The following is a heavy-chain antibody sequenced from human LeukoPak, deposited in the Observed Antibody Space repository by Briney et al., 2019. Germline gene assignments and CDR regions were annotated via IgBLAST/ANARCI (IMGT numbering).Heavy chain of an antibody. D-gene: IGHD2-21*02. Sequence: PGGSLRLSCAASGFTFSSYEMNWVRQAPGKGLEWVSYISSSGSTIYYADSVKGRFTISRDNAKNSLYLQMNSLRAEDTAVYYCASFSCGGDCYTYFDYWGQGTLVTVSS. CDR1: GFTFSSYE. V-gene: IGHV3-48*03. CDR2: ISSSGSTI. CDR3: ASFSCGGDCYTYFDY. J-gene: IGHJ4*02.